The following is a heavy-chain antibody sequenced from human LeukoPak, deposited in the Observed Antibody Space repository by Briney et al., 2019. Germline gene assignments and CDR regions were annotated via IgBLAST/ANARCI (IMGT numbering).Heavy chain of an antibody. V-gene: IGHV1-69*13. CDR3: ARDPHFDWLVPSYYYYGMDV. Sequence: GASVKVSCKASGGTFSSYAISWVRQAPGQGLEWMGGIIPIFGTANYAQKFQGRVTITADESTSTAYMELSSLRSGDTAVYYCARDPHFDWLVPSYYYYGMDVWGKGTTVTVSS. D-gene: IGHD3-9*01. J-gene: IGHJ6*04. CDR1: GGTFSSYA. CDR2: IIPIFGTA.